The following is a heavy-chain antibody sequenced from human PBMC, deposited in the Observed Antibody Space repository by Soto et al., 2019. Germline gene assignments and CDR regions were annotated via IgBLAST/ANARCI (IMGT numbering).Heavy chain of an antibody. J-gene: IGHJ5*01. Sequence: EVQLLESGGGLVQPGGSLRLSCAASGFTFSSYAMNWVRQAPGKGLEWVSTISFSGVNRHYADSVKGRFTISRDNSKNTLYLQMNSLRAEDTAIYYCAKVGSGSYSAHSRGQGTLVTVSS. D-gene: IGHD3-10*01. CDR3: AKVGSGSYSAHS. CDR1: GFTFSSYA. V-gene: IGHV3-23*01. CDR2: ISFSGVNR.